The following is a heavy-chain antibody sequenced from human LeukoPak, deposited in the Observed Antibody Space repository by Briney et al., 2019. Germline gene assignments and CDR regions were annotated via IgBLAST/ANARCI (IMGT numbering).Heavy chain of an antibody. J-gene: IGHJ2*01. V-gene: IGHV3-33*03. CDR2: IWFDGTEN. Sequence: GGSLRLSCEASGFTFSSYGIHWVRQAPGKGLEWVAVIWFDGTENFYGDSVQGRFTISRSNSNNTVHLQMTRLRADDTAVYYCAKVGEFETFGGNSDWYFDLWGHGTLVTVSS. CDR1: GFTFSSYG. CDR3: AKVGEFETFGGNSDWYFDL. D-gene: IGHD4-23*01.